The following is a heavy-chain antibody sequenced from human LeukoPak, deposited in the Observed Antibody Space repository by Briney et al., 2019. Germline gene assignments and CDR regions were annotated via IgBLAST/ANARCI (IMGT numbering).Heavy chain of an antibody. CDR2: VNPNSGNT. D-gene: IGHD3-10*01. CDR3: ARVITMVRGAHNWFDP. Sequence: ASVKVSCKASGYTFTSYDINWVRQATGQGLEWMGWVNPNSGNTGYAQKFQGRVTMTRNTSISTAYMELSSLRSEDTAVYYCARVITMVRGAHNWFDPWGQGTLVTVSS. J-gene: IGHJ5*02. V-gene: IGHV1-8*01. CDR1: GYTFTSYD.